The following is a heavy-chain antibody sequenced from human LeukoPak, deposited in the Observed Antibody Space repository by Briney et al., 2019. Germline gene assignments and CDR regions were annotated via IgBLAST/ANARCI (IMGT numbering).Heavy chain of an antibody. CDR3: ARDRGLGYCSGGSCFYAFDI. D-gene: IGHD2-15*01. Sequence: SETLSLTCTVSGGSISSSSYYWGWIRQPPGKGLEWIGSIYYSGGTYYNPSLKSRVTISVDTSKNQFSLKLSSVTAADTAVYYCARDRGLGYCSGGSCFYAFDIWGQGTMVTVSS. CDR1: GGSISSSSYY. CDR2: IYYSGGT. J-gene: IGHJ3*02. V-gene: IGHV4-39*07.